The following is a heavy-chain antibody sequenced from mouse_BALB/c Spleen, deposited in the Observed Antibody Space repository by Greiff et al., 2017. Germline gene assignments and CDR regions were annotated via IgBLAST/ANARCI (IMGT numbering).Heavy chain of an antibody. CDR2: ISNGGGST. J-gene: IGHJ3*01. Sequence: EVMLVESGGGLVQPGGSLKLSCAASGFTFSSYTMSWVRQTPEKRLEWVAYISNGGGSTYYPDTVKGRFTISRDIAKNTLYLQMSSLKSEDTAMYYCARLGGGFAYWGHGTLVTVSA. V-gene: IGHV5-12-2*01. CDR3: ARLGGGFAY. CDR1: GFTFSSYT. D-gene: IGHD1-1*02.